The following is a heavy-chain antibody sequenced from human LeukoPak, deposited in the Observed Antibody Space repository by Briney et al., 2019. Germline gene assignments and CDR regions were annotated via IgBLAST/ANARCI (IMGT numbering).Heavy chain of an antibody. CDR2: IGTYGGDT. CDR3: ARNLWNFYDDSGYNRDFDS. Sequence: ASVKVSCKATSRISWVRQAPGQGLEWMGWIGTYGGDTYYAQKFQGRITVTTDTSTSTVYMELRNLRSDDTAVYYCARNLWNFYDDSGYNRDFDSWGQGTLVTVSS. CDR1: TSR. V-gene: IGHV1-18*01. D-gene: IGHD3-22*01. J-gene: IGHJ5*01.